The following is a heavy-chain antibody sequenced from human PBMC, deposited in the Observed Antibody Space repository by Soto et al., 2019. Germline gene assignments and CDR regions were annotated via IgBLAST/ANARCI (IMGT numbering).Heavy chain of an antibody. Sequence: QVQLVQSGAEVKKPGSSVKVSCKASGGTFSSYTISWVRQAPGQGLECMGRIIPILGIANYAQKFQGRVTITADKSTSTAYMELSSLRSEDTAVYYCATPMTGRAAAGTHEQDYWGQGTLVTVSS. CDR2: IIPILGIA. CDR3: ATPMTGRAAAGTHEQDY. J-gene: IGHJ4*02. V-gene: IGHV1-69*02. D-gene: IGHD6-13*01. CDR1: GGTFSSYT.